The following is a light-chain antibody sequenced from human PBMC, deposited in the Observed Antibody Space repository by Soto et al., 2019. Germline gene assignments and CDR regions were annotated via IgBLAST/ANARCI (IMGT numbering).Light chain of an antibody. CDR2: RNN. CDR3: AARDDSLSVVV. J-gene: IGLJ2*01. V-gene: IGLV1-47*01. CDR1: SSNIGSNY. Sequence: QSVLTQPPSASGTPGQRVTISCSGSSSNIGSNYVYWHQQLPGTAPKLLIYRNNQRPSGVPDRFSGSKSGTSASLAISGLRSEDEADYYCAARDDSLSVVVFGGGTKVTVL.